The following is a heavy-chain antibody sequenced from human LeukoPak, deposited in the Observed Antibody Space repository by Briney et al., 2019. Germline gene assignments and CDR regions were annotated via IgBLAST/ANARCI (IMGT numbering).Heavy chain of an antibody. CDR3: ARLLPLRITLVRGVLDN. CDR2: ISAYNGNT. Sequence: ASVKVSCKASGYTFTSYGISWVRQAPGQGLEWMGWISAYNGNTNYAQKLQGRVTMTTDTSTSTAYMELRSLRSDDTAVYYCARLLPLRITLVRGVLDNWGQGTLVTVSS. CDR1: GYTFTSYG. D-gene: IGHD3-10*01. V-gene: IGHV1-18*01. J-gene: IGHJ4*02.